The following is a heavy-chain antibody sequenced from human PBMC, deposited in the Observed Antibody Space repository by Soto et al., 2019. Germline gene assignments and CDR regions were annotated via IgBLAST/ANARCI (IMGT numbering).Heavy chain of an antibody. CDR2: INPSGGST. CDR3: ARVDGGGYYGPYFDY. J-gene: IGHJ4*02. CDR1: GYTFTSYY. V-gene: IGHV1-46*01. Sequence: ASVKVSCKASGYTFTSYYMHWVRQAPGQGLEWMGIINPSGGSTSYAQKFQGRVTMTRDTSTSTVYMELSSLRSEDTAVYYCARVDGGGYYGPYFDYWGQGTLVTVSS. D-gene: IGHD3-3*01.